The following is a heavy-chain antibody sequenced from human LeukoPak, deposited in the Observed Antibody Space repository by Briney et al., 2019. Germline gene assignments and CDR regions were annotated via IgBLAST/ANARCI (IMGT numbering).Heavy chain of an antibody. D-gene: IGHD6-13*01. CDR1: GGSISSGSYY. V-gene: IGHV4-61*02. CDR3: ARFPESWYGDWFDP. CDR2: IYTSGST. Sequence: SQTLSLTCTVSGGSISSGSYYWSWIRQPAGKGLEWIGRIYTSGSTNYNPSLKSRVTISVDTSKNQFSLKLSSVTAADTAVYYCARFPESWYGDWFDPWGQGTLVTVSS. J-gene: IGHJ5*02.